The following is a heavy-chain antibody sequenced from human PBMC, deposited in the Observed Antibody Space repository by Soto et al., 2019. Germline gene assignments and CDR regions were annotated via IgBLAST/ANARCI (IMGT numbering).Heavy chain of an antibody. Sequence: GGSLRLSCTASGSTFGDYAMSWVRQAPGKGLEWVGFIRSKAYGGTTEYAASVKGRFTVSRDDSKSIAYLQMNSLKTEDTAVYYCTRDASYSSSWYARCYYYGMDVWGQGTTVTV. V-gene: IGHV3-49*04. CDR2: IRSKAYGGTT. CDR1: GSTFGDYA. J-gene: IGHJ6*02. D-gene: IGHD6-13*01. CDR3: TRDASYSSSWYARCYYYGMDV.